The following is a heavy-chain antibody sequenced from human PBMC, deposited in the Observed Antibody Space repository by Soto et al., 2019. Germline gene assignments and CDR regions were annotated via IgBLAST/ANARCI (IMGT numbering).Heavy chain of an antibody. CDR2: ISGSGGMT. Sequence: PGGSLRLSCAASGFTFRNFAMTWVRQAPGKGLEWVSGISGSGGMTYYAHSVKGHFTISRDNSKNTLYLQMNSLRAEDTAVYYRAKDAEESVNETPPGDCWGQGTVVTVSS. V-gene: IGHV3-23*01. D-gene: IGHD1-1*01. J-gene: IGHJ4*02. CDR1: GFTFRNFA. CDR3: AKDAEESVNETPPGDC.